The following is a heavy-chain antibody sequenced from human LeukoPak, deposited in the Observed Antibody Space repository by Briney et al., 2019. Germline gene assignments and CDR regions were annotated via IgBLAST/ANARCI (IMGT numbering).Heavy chain of an antibody. Sequence: GGSLRHSCAASGFTVSSNYMSWVRQAPGRGLEWVSVIYSGGSTYYADSVKGRFTISRDNSKNTLYLQMNSLRAEDTAVYYCARSDYDSSGYYFRSWGQGTLVTVSS. CDR3: ARSDYDSSGYYFRS. V-gene: IGHV3-66*01. J-gene: IGHJ5*02. CDR2: IYSGGST. D-gene: IGHD3-22*01. CDR1: GFTVSSNY.